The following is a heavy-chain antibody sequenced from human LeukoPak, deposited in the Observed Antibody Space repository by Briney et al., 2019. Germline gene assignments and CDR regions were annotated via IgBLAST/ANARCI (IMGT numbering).Heavy chain of an antibody. CDR3: TRDQTPYY. Sequence: PGGSLRLSCAASGFTFSSYSMNWVRQAPGKGLEWVGFIRSNLYGGTPEYAASVKGRFTISRDDSNSLAYLEMDSLKTDDTAVYYCTRDQTPYYWGQGTLVTVSS. J-gene: IGHJ4*02. CDR2: IRSNLYGGTP. CDR1: GFTFSSYS. V-gene: IGHV3-49*04.